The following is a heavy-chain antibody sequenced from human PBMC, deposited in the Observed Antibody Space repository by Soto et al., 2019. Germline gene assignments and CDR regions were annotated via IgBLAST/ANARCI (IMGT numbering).Heavy chain of an antibody. J-gene: IGHJ4*02. V-gene: IGHV1-69*13. CDR2: IITIFGTA. CDR1: GGTFCSYA. Sequence: SVKVACKASGGTFCSYAISSVRQAPGQGLEWMGGIITIFGTANYAQKFQGRVTITADESTSTAYMGLSSLRSEDTAVYYCASGYCSSTSCSTIGFGYWGQGTLVTVSS. CDR3: ASGYCSSTSCSTIGFGY. D-gene: IGHD2-2*02.